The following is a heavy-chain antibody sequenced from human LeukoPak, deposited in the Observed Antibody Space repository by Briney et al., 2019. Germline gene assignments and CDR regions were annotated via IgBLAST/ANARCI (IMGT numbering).Heavy chain of an antibody. D-gene: IGHD1-26*01. CDR3: ARQESVGATIDY. CDR2: IYYSGST. Sequence: SETLSLTCTASGGSISSYYWSWIRQPPGKGLEWIGYIYYSGSTNYNPSLKSRVTISVDTSKNQFSLKLSSVTAADTAVYYCARQESVGATIDYWGQGTLVTVSS. J-gene: IGHJ4*02. V-gene: IGHV4-59*01. CDR1: GGSISSYY.